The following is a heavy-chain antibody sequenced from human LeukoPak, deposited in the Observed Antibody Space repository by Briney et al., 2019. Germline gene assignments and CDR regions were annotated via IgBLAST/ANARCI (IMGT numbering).Heavy chain of an antibody. J-gene: IGHJ4*02. D-gene: IGHD2-2*01. Sequence: ASVKVSCKASGYTFTGYYIHWVRQAPGQGLEWMGWSNPNSAGTNYAQKFQGRVTMTRDTSISTAYMELSGLRSDDTAVYYCARDVGAYCSSANCYASDHWGQGTLVTVSS. CDR1: GYTFTGYY. CDR2: SNPNSAGT. CDR3: ARDVGAYCSSANCYASDH. V-gene: IGHV1-2*02.